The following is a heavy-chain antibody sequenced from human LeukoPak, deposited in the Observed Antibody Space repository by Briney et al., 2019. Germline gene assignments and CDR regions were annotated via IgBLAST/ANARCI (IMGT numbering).Heavy chain of an antibody. CDR3: ARHSSSSWYVSYFDY. J-gene: IGHJ4*02. V-gene: IGHV4-34*01. CDR1: GGSFSGYY. D-gene: IGHD6-13*01. CDR2: INHSGST. Sequence: PSETLSLTCAVYGGSFSGYYWSWIRQPPGKGLEWIGEINHSGSTNYNPSLKSRVTISVDTSKNQFSLKLSSVTAADTAVYYCARHSSSSWYVSYFDYWGQGTLVTVSS.